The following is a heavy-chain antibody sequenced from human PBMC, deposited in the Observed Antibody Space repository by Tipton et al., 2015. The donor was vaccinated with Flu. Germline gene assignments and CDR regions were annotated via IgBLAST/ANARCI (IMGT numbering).Heavy chain of an antibody. D-gene: IGHD6-19*01. CDR2: IYYSGST. Sequence: TLSLTCTVSGGSISSYYWSWIRQPPGKGLEWIGYIYYSGSTNYNPSLKSRVTISVDTSKNQFSLKLSSVTAADTAVYYCARNRDSSGWYGEGAFDIWGQGTMVTVSS. V-gene: IGHV4-59*12. CDR1: GGSISSYY. J-gene: IGHJ3*02. CDR3: ARNRDSSGWYGEGAFDI.